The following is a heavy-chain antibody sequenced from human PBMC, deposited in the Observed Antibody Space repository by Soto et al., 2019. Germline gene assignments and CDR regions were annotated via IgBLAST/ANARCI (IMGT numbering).Heavy chain of an antibody. CDR3: AYLYEDVAY. J-gene: IGHJ4*02. V-gene: IGHV3-33*01. CDR1: GFTFSSYG. CDR2: IWYDGSNK. Sequence: QVQLVESGGGVVQPGRSLRLSCAASGFTFSSYGMHWVRQAPGKGLEWVAVIWYDGSNKYYADSVKGRFTISRDNSKNTLYLQMNSLRAEDTAVYYCAYLYEDVAYWGQGTLVTVSS. D-gene: IGHD5-12*01.